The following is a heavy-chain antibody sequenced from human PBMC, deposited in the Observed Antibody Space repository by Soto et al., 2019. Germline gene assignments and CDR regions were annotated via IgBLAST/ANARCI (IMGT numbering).Heavy chain of an antibody. D-gene: IGHD2-2*01. CDR3: ARLRRSTYCHADF. J-gene: IGHJ4*02. V-gene: IGHV4-39*01. Sequence: QLQLQESGPGLVRPSETLSLTCTVSGGSISSSGYFWGWIRQPPGKGLEYIGSIYYSGNTYYNPSLQSRVTISVDTSKSQFSLNLTSLTAADTAVYYCARLRRSTYCHADFWGQGTLVTVSS. CDR2: IYYSGNT. CDR1: GGSISSSGYF.